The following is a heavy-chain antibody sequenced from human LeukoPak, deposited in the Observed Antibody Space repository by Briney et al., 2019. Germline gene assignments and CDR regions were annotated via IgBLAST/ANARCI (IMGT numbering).Heavy chain of an antibody. V-gene: IGHV3-23*01. J-gene: IGHJ4*02. D-gene: IGHD3-22*01. CDR2: ISGSGGST. Sequence: GGSLRLSCAASGFTFSSYAMSWVRQAPGKALEWVSAISGSGGSTYYADSVKGRFTISRDNSKNTLYLQMNSLRAEDTAVYYCAKVLMIVVVSDYWGQGTLVTVSS. CDR3: AKVLMIVVVSDY. CDR1: GFTFSSYA.